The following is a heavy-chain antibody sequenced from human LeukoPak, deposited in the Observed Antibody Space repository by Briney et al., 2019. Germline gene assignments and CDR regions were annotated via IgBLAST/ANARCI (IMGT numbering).Heavy chain of an antibody. CDR3: ARDLPAAVD. J-gene: IGHJ4*02. CDR2: ISGSGGST. CDR1: GFTFSSYA. D-gene: IGHD2-2*01. Sequence: GASLRLSCAASGFTFSSYAMSWVRQAPGKGLEWVSAISGSGGSTYYADSVKGRFTISRDNSKNSLFLQMNSLRAEDTAVYYCARDLPAAVDWGQGTLVTVSS. V-gene: IGHV3-23*01.